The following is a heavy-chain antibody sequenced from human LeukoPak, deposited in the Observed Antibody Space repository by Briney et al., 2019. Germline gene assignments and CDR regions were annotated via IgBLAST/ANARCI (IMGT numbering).Heavy chain of an antibody. CDR2: IYHSGST. CDR1: GGSISSGGYY. Sequence: PSQTLSLTCTVSGGSISSGGYYWSWIRQPPGKGLEWIGSIYHSGSTYYNPSLKSRATISVDTSKNQFSLKLSSVTAADTAVYYCARDNPSAAAGTEAYYYGMDVWGQGTTVTVSS. J-gene: IGHJ6*02. CDR3: ARDNPSAAAGTEAYYYGMDV. D-gene: IGHD6-13*01. V-gene: IGHV4-39*07.